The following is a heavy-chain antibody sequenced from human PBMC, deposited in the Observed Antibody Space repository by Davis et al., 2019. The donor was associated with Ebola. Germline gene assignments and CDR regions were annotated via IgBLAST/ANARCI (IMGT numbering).Heavy chain of an antibody. Sequence: PGGSLRLSCAASGFTFSSYGMHWVRQAPGKGLEWVAVIWYDGSNKYYADSVKGRFTISRDNSKNTLYLQMNSLRAEDTAVYYCARDMGITGTTVDYWGQGTLVTVSS. D-gene: IGHD1-7*01. V-gene: IGHV3-33*01. CDR1: GFTFSSYG. J-gene: IGHJ4*02. CDR3: ARDMGITGTTVDY. CDR2: IWYDGSNK.